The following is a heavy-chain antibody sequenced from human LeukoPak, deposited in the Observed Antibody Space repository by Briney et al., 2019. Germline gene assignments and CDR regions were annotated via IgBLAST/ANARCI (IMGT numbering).Heavy chain of an antibody. CDR3: VRIPLDSSGYYSRRFYYYGMDV. Sequence: ASVKVSCKASGYTFTSYGISWVRQAPGQGLEWMGWISAYNGNTNYAQKLQGRVTMTTDTSTSTAYMELRSLRSDDTAVYYCVRIPLDSSGYYSRRFYYYGMDVWGQGTTVTVSS. CDR1: GYTFTSYG. V-gene: IGHV1-18*01. CDR2: ISAYNGNT. D-gene: IGHD3-22*01. J-gene: IGHJ6*02.